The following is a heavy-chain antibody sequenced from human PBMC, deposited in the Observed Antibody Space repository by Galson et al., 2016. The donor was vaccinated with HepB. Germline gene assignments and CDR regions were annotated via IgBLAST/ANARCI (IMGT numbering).Heavy chain of an antibody. CDR3: ARDRYGDYLDY. CDR1: GFTFNSYG. J-gene: IGHJ4*02. D-gene: IGHD4-17*01. Sequence: SLRLSCAASGFTFNSYGMHWVRQAPGKGLEWVAIIWYDRNNKYYADSVKGRFTISRDISKSTLYLQMNSLRAEDTAVYYCARDRYGDYLDYWGQGTLVTVSS. V-gene: IGHV3-33*01. CDR2: IWYDRNNK.